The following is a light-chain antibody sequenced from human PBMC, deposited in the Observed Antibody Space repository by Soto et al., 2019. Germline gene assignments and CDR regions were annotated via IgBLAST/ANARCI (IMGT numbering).Light chain of an antibody. Sequence: QSVLTQPPSVSAAPGQRITISCSGGSSNIGNNYVSWYQYLPGTAPQLLIYDNNKRASGIPDRFSGSKSGTSATLVITGLQTGDEADYYCGTWDTSLSAVVFGGGTQRPS. V-gene: IGLV1-51*01. CDR3: GTWDTSLSAVV. CDR1: SSNIGNNY. J-gene: IGLJ2*01. CDR2: DNN.